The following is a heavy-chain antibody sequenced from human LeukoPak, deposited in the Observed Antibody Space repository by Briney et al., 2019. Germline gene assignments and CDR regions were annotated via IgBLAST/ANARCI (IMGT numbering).Heavy chain of an antibody. J-gene: IGHJ4*02. CDR3: ARVRGHGSGSPVDY. Sequence: PSETLSLTCTVSGGSISSSSYYWGWIRQPPGKGLEWIGSIYYSGSTYYNPSLKSRVTISVDTSKNQFSLKLSSVTAADTAVYYCARVRGHGSGSPVDYWGQGTLVTVSS. V-gene: IGHV4-39*07. CDR1: GGSISSSSYY. D-gene: IGHD3-10*01. CDR2: IYYSGST.